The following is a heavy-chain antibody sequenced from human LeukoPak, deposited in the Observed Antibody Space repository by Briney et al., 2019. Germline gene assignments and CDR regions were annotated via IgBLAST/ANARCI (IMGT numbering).Heavy chain of an antibody. Sequence: GGSLRLSCAASGFTFSSYSMNWVRQAPGKGLEWVSYISSSGSSIFYADSVKGRFTISRDNAKNSLYLQMNSLRDDDTAVYYCARSSGYQVPPGYWGQGTLVTVSS. J-gene: IGHJ4*02. CDR1: GFTFSSYS. CDR2: ISSSGSSI. V-gene: IGHV3-48*02. CDR3: ARSSGYQVPPGY. D-gene: IGHD2-2*01.